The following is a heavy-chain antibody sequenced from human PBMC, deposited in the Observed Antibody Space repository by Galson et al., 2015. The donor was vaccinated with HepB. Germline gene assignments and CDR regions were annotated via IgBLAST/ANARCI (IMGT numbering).Heavy chain of an antibody. CDR3: ARASITMITLKSPSFDY. D-gene: IGHD3-22*01. CDR1: GYTFTSYG. J-gene: IGHJ4*02. Sequence: SVKVSCKASGYTFTSYGINWVRQATGQGLEWMGWMNPNSGNTGYAQKFQGRVTMTRNTPISTAYMELSSLRSEDTAVYYCARASITMITLKSPSFDYWGQGTLVTVSS. CDR2: MNPNSGNT. V-gene: IGHV1-8*02.